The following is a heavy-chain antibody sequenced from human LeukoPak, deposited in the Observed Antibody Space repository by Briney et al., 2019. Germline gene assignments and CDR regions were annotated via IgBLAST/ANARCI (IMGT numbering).Heavy chain of an antibody. CDR3: ARDLQVAGPLPAYGMDV. D-gene: IGHD6-19*01. CDR2: ISSSSSTI. V-gene: IGHV3-48*04. CDR1: GFTFSSYS. Sequence: GGSLRLSCAASGFTFSSYSMNWVRQAPGKGLEWVSYISSSSSTIYYADSVKGRFTISRDNAKNSLYLQMNSLRAEDTAVYYCARDLQVAGPLPAYGMDVWGQGTTVTVSS. J-gene: IGHJ6*02.